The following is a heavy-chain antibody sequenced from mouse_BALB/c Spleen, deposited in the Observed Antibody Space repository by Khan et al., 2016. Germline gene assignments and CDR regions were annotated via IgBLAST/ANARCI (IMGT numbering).Heavy chain of an antibody. D-gene: IGHD2-3*01. CDR1: GDSITSGY. Sequence: EVQLQESGPSLVKPSQTLSLTCSVTGDSITSGYWNWIRKFPGNKLEYMGYISYSGSTSYNPSLKSRISITRDTSKNQYYLLLNSAATDDTATYYCATYDGYLFDYWGQGTTLTVSS. J-gene: IGHJ2*01. CDR3: ATYDGYLFDY. CDR2: ISYSGST. V-gene: IGHV3-8*02.